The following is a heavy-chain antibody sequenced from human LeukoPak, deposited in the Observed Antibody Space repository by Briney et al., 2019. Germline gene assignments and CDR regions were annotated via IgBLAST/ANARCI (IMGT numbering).Heavy chain of an antibody. V-gene: IGHV4-34*01. Sequence: SETLSLTCAVYGGSFSGYYWSWIRQPPGKGLEWIGEINHSGSTNYNPSLKSRVTISVDTSKNQFSLKLSSVTAADTAVYYCARARPAFYYGSGSYHNRLEYWGQGTLVTVSS. CDR3: ARARPAFYYGSGSYHNRLEY. J-gene: IGHJ4*02. CDR1: GGSFSGYY. CDR2: INHSGST. D-gene: IGHD3-10*01.